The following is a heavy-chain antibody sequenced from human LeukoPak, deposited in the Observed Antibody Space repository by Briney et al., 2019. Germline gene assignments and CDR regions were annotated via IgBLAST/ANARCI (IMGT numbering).Heavy chain of an antibody. Sequence: GGSLRLSCAAYGFTFSSYSMNWVRQAPGKGLEWVSSISSSSSYIYYADSVEGRFTISRDNAKNSLYLQMNSLRVEDTAVYYCAREGYYYYYYMDVWGKGTTVTVSS. CDR2: ISSSSSYI. CDR3: AREGYYYYYYMDV. V-gene: IGHV3-21*01. J-gene: IGHJ6*03. CDR1: GFTFSSYS.